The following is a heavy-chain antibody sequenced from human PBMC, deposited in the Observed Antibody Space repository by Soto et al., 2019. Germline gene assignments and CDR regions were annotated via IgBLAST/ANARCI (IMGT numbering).Heavy chain of an antibody. J-gene: IGHJ5*02. Sequence: PSETLSLTCTVSGGSISSGGYYWSWIRQHPGKGLEWIGYIYYSGSTYYNPSLKSRVTISVDTSKNQFSLKLSSVTAADTAVYYCARPIYDFLSRGNRNNWFDPWGQGTLVTVSS. CDR3: ARPIYDFLSRGNRNNWFDP. CDR1: GGSISSGGYY. CDR2: IYYSGST. D-gene: IGHD3-3*01. V-gene: IGHV4-31*03.